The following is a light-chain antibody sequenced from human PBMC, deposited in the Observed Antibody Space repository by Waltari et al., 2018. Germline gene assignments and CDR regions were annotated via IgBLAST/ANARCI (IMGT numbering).Light chain of an antibody. CDR3: SSPTTSITWV. J-gene: IGLJ3*02. Sequence: QSALTQPPSVSGSPGQSVTISCTATSSDVGNYNRVSWYQQSPGTAPKLMIYDVTNRPSGVPDRFSGSKSGNMASLTISGLQAEDEADYYCSSPTTSITWVFGGGTKLTVL. V-gene: IGLV2-18*02. CDR1: SSDVGNYNR. CDR2: DVT.